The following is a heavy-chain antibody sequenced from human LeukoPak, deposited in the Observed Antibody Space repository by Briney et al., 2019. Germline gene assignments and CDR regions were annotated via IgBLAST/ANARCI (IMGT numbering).Heavy chain of an antibody. J-gene: IGHJ4*02. D-gene: IGHD1-26*01. Sequence: PGGSLRLSCAASGFTFDDYAMHWVRQAPGKGLEWVSGISWNSGSIGYADSVKGRFTISRDNAKNSLYLQMDSLRAEDMALYYCAKVARVGAGVRPNYYFDYWGQGTLVTVSS. CDR3: AKVARVGAGVRPNYYFDY. CDR2: ISWNSGSI. V-gene: IGHV3-9*03. CDR1: GFTFDDYA.